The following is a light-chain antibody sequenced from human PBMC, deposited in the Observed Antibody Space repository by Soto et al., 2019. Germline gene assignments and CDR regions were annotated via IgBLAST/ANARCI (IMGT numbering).Light chain of an antibody. J-gene: IGKJ1*01. CDR2: DAS. CDR1: QSISSW. Sequence: DIQMTQSPSTLSAPVGDRVTITCRASQSISSWLAWYQQKPGKAPKLLIYDASSLESGVPSRFSGSGSGTEFTLTISSLQPDDLATYYCQQYNSYSWMFGQGTKVEIK. CDR3: QQYNSYSWM. V-gene: IGKV1-5*01.